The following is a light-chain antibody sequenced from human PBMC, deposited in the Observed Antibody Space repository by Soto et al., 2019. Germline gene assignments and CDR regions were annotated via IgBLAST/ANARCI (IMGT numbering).Light chain of an antibody. Sequence: QSALTQPASVSGSPGQSITISCTGTSSDIGGYNYVSWYQQHPDKAPKLMIYEGSKRPSGVSNRFSGSKSGNTASLTISGLQAEDDADYYCSSYTSSSSVVFGGGTQLTVL. J-gene: IGLJ2*01. CDR2: EGS. V-gene: IGLV2-14*01. CDR3: SSYTSSSSVV. CDR1: SSDIGGYNY.